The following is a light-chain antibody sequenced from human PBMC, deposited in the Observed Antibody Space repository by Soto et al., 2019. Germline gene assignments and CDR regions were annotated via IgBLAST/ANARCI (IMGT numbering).Light chain of an antibody. CDR3: QLYYTYPWT. CDR1: HTISNW. J-gene: IGKJ2*02. V-gene: IGKV1-5*01. Sequence: DILMTQSPSTLSASVGDRVTITCRASHTISNWLAWYKQRPGKAPSLVIYEASNLESGVPSRFSGSGFGTEFTLTISSLQPDDFATHYCQLYYTYPWTFGQGTQLEIK. CDR2: EAS.